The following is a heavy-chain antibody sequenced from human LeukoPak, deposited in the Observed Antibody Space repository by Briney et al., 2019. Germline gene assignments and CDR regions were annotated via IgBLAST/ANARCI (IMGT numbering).Heavy chain of an antibody. CDR1: GGSFSGYY. V-gene: IGHV4-34*01. Sequence: SETLSLTCAVYGGSFSGYYWSWIRQPPGKGLEWIGEINHSGSTNYNPSLKSRVTISVDTSKNQFSLKLSSVTAADTAVYYCARSVVAATETFDYWGQGTLVTVSS. CDR2: INHSGST. J-gene: IGHJ4*02. D-gene: IGHD2-15*01. CDR3: ARSVVAATETFDY.